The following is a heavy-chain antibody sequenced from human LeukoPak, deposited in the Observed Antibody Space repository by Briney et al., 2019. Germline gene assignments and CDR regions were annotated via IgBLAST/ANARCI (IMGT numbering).Heavy chain of an antibody. CDR2: INTNTGNP. CDR1: GYTFTSYA. Sequence: GASVKVSCKASGYTFTSYAMNWVRQAPGQGLEWMGWINTNTGNPMYAQGFTGRFVFSLDTSVSTAYLQISSLKAEDTAVYYCAAKYSGSYHAFDIWGQGTMVTVSS. V-gene: IGHV7-4-1*02. D-gene: IGHD1-26*01. CDR3: AAKYSGSYHAFDI. J-gene: IGHJ3*02.